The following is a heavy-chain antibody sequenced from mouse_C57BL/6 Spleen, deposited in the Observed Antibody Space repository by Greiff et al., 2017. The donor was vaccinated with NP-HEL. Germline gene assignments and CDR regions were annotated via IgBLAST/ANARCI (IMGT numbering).Heavy chain of an antibody. CDR1: GYAFTNYL. J-gene: IGHJ2*01. CDR3: ARSMDGYFDY. V-gene: IGHV1-54*01. CDR2: INPGSGGT. Sequence: QVQLQQSGAELVRPGTSVKVSCKASGYAFTNYLIEWVKQRPGQGLEWIGVINPGSGGTNYNEKFKGKATLTADKSSSTAYMQLSRLTSEDSAVYCCARSMDGYFDYWGQGTTLTVSS. D-gene: IGHD2-3*01.